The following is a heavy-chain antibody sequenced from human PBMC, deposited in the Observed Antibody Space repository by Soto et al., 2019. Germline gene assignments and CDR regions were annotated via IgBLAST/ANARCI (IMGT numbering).Heavy chain of an antibody. CDR3: ARDVGQAAAGHYCYYGMDV. V-gene: IGHV1-3*01. CDR2: INAGNGNT. D-gene: IGHD6-13*01. Sequence: ASVKVSCKASGYTFTSYAMHWVRQAPGQRLEWMGWINAGNGNTKYSQKFQGRVTITRDTSASTAYMELSSLRSEDTAVYYCARDVGQAAAGHYCYYGMDVWGQGTTVTVSS. CDR1: GYTFTSYA. J-gene: IGHJ6*02.